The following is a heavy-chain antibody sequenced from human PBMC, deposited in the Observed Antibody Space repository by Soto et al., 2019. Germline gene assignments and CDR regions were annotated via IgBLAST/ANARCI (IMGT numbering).Heavy chain of an antibody. Sequence: SETLSLTCAVYGGSFSGYYWSWIRQPPGKGLEWLGEIKPSGSTNYNPSLKSRVTISVDTSRNQFSLNLSSVTAADTAVYYCARGTRVAMVRGVILAGPENWFDPWGQGTLVT. D-gene: IGHD3-10*01. CDR3: ARGTRVAMVRGVILAGPENWFDP. CDR2: IKPSGST. V-gene: IGHV4-34*01. CDR1: GGSFSGYY. J-gene: IGHJ5*02.